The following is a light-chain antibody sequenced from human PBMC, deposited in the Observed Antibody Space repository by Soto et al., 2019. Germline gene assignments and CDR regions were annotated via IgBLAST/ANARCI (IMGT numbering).Light chain of an antibody. J-gene: IGLJ3*02. Sequence: QSALTQPPSASGSPGQSVTISCTGTSSDVGAYKYVSWYQQYPGKAPKLMIYEVTKRPSVVPDRFSGSKSGNTASLTVSGLKAEDEADYYCTSYVGNDIWVFGGGTKVTVL. CDR2: EVT. CDR3: TSYVGNDIWV. V-gene: IGLV2-8*01. CDR1: SSDVGAYKY.